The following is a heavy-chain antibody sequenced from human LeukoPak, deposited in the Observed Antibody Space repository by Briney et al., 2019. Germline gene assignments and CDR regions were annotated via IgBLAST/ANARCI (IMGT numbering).Heavy chain of an antibody. CDR3: ARDRAVAGTPRGFDP. Sequence: SQTLSLTCTVSGGSISSGSYYWSWIRQPAGKGLEWIGRIYTSGSTNYNPTLKSRVTISVDTSKNQFSLKLSSVTAADTAVYYCARDRAVAGTPRGFDPWGQGTLVTVSS. CDR1: GGSISSGSYY. V-gene: IGHV4-61*02. CDR2: IYTSGST. J-gene: IGHJ5*02. D-gene: IGHD6-19*01.